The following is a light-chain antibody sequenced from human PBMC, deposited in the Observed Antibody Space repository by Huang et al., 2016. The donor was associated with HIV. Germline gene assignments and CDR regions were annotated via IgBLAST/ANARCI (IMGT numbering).Light chain of an antibody. CDR1: QSINSY. CDR2: TAS. J-gene: IGKJ3*01. CDR3: QQSHRTPFT. Sequence: DIQMTQSPSSLSASVGDRVTITCRASQSINSYLNWYQQIPGKAPKLLIYTASTLRTGDPSMFSGSGAGTDFSLTITSLQPEDFATYYCQQSHRTPFTFGPGTKV. V-gene: IGKV1-39*01.